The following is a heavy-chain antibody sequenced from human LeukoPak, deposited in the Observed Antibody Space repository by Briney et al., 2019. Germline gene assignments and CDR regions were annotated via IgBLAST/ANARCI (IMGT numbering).Heavy chain of an antibody. CDR2: IYYSGST. J-gene: IGHJ4*02. Sequence: SETLSLTCTVSGGSISTSSFYWGWLRQPPGKGLEWIGSIYYSGSTSYNPPLKSRVTISVDTSKNQFSLKLSSVTAADTAVYYCARHSGPYSSSWFDYWGQGTPVTVSS. CDR1: GGSISTSSFY. CDR3: ARHSGPYSSSWFDY. D-gene: IGHD6-13*01. V-gene: IGHV4-39*01.